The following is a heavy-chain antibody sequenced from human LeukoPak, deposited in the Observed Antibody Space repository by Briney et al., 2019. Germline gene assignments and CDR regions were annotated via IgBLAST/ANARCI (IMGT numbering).Heavy chain of an antibody. J-gene: IGHJ4*02. CDR1: GYTFTGYY. CDR2: INPNSGGT. CDR3: ARDGTVPTEY. V-gene: IGHV1-2*02. D-gene: IGHD4-17*01. Sequence: ASVKVSCKASGYTFTGYYMHWVRQAPGQGLEWMGWINPNSGGTNYAQKFQGRVTMTTDTSINTAFMELSRLRSDDTAVYYCARDGTVPTEYWGQGTLVTVSS.